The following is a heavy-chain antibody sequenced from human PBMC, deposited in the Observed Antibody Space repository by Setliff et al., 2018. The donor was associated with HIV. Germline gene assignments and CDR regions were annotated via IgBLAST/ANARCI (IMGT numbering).Heavy chain of an antibody. CDR3: ARVQVSGIYY. CDR1: SYSISSGYY. D-gene: IGHD3-10*01. V-gene: IGHV4-38-2*01. CDR2: IYHSGST. J-gene: IGHJ4*02. Sequence: PSETLSLTCAVSSYSISSGYYWGWIRQPPGKGLEWIGNIYHSGSTYYNPSLKSRVTISVDTSKNQFSLKLSSVTAADTAVYYCARVQVSGIYYWGQGTLVTVSS.